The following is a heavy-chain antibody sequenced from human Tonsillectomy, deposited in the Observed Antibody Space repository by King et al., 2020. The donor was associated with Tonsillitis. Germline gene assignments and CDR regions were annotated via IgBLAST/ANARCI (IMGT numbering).Heavy chain of an antibody. CDR2: ISSSSSYI. D-gene: IGHD6-13*01. V-gene: IGHV3-21*01. CDR3: ARGVGYGSSGGGGGMDV. J-gene: IGHJ6*02. Sequence: VQLVESGGGLVKPGGSLRLSCAASGFTFSSYSMNWVRQAPGKGLEWVSSISSSSSYIYYADSVKGRFTISRDNAKNSLYLQMNSLRAEDTAVYYCARGVGYGSSGGGGGMDVWGQGTTVTVSS. CDR1: GFTFSSYS.